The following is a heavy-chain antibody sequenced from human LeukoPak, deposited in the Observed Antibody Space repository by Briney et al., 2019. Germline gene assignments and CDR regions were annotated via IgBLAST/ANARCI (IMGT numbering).Heavy chain of an antibody. CDR3: AKTYYYDSSGLYYYYGMDV. V-gene: IGHV3-30*18. CDR2: ISYDGSNK. D-gene: IGHD3-22*01. Sequence: PGRSLRLSCAASGFTFSSYGMHWVRQAPGKGLEWVAVISYDGSNKYYADSVKGRFTISRDNSKNTLYLQMNSLRAEDTAVYYCAKTYYYDSSGLYYYYGMDVWGQGTTVTVSS. CDR1: GFTFSSYG. J-gene: IGHJ6*02.